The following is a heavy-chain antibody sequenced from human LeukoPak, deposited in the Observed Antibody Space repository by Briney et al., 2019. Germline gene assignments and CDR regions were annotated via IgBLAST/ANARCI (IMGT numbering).Heavy chain of an antibody. V-gene: IGHV3-23*01. CDR3: AKNQDDWLLSGGDDY. J-gene: IGHJ4*02. D-gene: IGHD3-9*01. CDR1: GFTFSSYG. CDR2: ISGSGGST. Sequence: GGSLRLSCAASGFTFSSYGMSWVRQAPGKGLEGVSAISGSGGSTYYADSVKGRFTISRDNSKNTLYLQMNSLRAEDTAVYYCAKNQDDWLLSGGDDYWGQGTLVTVSS.